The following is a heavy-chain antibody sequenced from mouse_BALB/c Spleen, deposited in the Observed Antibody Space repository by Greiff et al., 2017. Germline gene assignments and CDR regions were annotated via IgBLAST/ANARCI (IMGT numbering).Heavy chain of an antibody. V-gene: IGHV3-6*02. CDR1: GYSITSGYY. D-gene: IGHD1-1*01. CDR2: ISYDGSN. J-gene: IGHJ2*01. Sequence: ESGPGLVKPSQSLSLTCSVTGYSITSGYYWNWIRQFPGNKLEWMGYISYDGSNNYNPSLKNRISITRDTSKNQFFLKLNSVTTEDTATYYCARGSFTTVVPFDYWGQGTTLTVSS. CDR3: ARGSFTTVVPFDY.